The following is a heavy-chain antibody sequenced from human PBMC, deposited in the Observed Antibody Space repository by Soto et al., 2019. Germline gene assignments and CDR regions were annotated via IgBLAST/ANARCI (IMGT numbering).Heavy chain of an antibody. V-gene: IGHV1-18*04. CDR1: GYSLRANY. J-gene: IGHJ4*02. CDR3: ARARQTGEWLLPY. D-gene: IGHD3-22*01. CDR2: ISAYNGNT. Sequence: ASVKVSCKAAGYSLRANYIHWVRQAPGQGLEWMGWISAYNGNTNYAQKLQGRVTMTTDTSTSTAYMELRSLRSDDTAVYYCARARQTGEWLLPYWGQGTLVTVSS.